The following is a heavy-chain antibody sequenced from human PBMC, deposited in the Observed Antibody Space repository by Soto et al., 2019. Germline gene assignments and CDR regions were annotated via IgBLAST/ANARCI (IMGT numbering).Heavy chain of an antibody. CDR1: GGTFSSYA. V-gene: IGHV1-69*06. D-gene: IGHD3-3*01. CDR3: ARDSQGYDFWSGYYSYYYYGMDV. J-gene: IGHJ6*02. Sequence: SVKVSCKASGGTFSSYAISWVRQAPGQGLEWMGGIIPIFGTANYAQKFQGRVTITADKSTSTAYMELSSLRSEDTAVYYCARDSQGYDFWSGYYSYYYYGMDVWGQGTTVTVSS. CDR2: IIPIFGTA.